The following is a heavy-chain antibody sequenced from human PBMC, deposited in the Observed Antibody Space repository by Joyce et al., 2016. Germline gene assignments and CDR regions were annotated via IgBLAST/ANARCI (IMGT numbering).Heavy chain of an antibody. CDR1: GHPFTRNV. D-gene: IGHD4-11*01. CDR2: IHVGNDNK. CDR3: AMGTTYAFDI. J-gene: IGHJ3*02. Sequence: QVQLVQSGAEVKKPGASVKVPCEASGHPFTRNVMHWVRQAPGQSLGWMGWIHVGNDNKKDSQRFQGRVSFTRDTAASTGYMEIHSLTSEDTAVYYCAMGTTYAFDIWGQGTRVTVSS. V-gene: IGHV1-3*01.